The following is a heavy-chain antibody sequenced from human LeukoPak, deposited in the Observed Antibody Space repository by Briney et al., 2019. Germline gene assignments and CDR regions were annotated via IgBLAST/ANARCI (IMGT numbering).Heavy chain of an antibody. D-gene: IGHD2-2*01. CDR1: GYTFTSYG. Sequence: GASVKVSCKASGYTFTSYGISWVRQAPGQGLEWMGGIIPIFGTANYAQKFQGRVTITADESTSTAYMELSSLRSEDTAVYYCARRGCSSTSCYGLEASSFDLWGRGTLVTVSS. CDR2: IIPIFGTA. V-gene: IGHV1-69*13. J-gene: IGHJ2*01. CDR3: ARRGCSSTSCYGLEASSFDL.